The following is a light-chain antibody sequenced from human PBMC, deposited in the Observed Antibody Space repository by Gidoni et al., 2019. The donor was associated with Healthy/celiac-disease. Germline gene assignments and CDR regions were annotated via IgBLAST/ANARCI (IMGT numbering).Light chain of an antibody. CDR1: QSISSW. J-gene: IGKJ2*01. V-gene: IGKV1-5*03. Sequence: DIQMTQSPSTLSASVGDRVTITCLASQSISSWLAWYQQKPGKAPKLLIYKASSLESGVPSRFSGSGSGTEFTLTISSLKPDDFATYYCQQYNSYSYTFGQGTKLEIK. CDR2: KAS. CDR3: QQYNSYSYT.